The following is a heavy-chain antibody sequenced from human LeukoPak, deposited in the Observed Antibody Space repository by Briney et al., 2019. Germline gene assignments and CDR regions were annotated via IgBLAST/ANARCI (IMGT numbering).Heavy chain of an antibody. Sequence: PGGSLRLSCAASGFTFDDYAMHWVRQAPGKGLGWVSGISWNSGSIGYADSVKGRFTISRDNAKNSLYLQMNSLRAEDTALYYCAKDKFGFWERHYYDSSGYYDYWGQGTLVTVSS. J-gene: IGHJ4*02. CDR1: GFTFDDYA. CDR2: ISWNSGSI. V-gene: IGHV3-9*01. CDR3: AKDKFGFWERHYYDSSGYYDY. D-gene: IGHD3-22*01.